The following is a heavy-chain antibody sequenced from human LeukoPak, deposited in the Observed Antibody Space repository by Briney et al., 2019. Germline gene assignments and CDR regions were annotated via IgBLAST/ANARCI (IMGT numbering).Heavy chain of an antibody. CDR1: GGSISSSSHY. CDR3: ARSRPNCSGGICYSVFYEIDY. CDR2: IYYSGST. D-gene: IGHD2-15*01. J-gene: IGHJ4*02. Sequence: SETLSLTCTVSGGSISSSSHYWGWIRQPPGKGLEWIGSIYYSGSTFYNPSLQSRVTVSVATSKNQFSLRLTSMTAADTAVYYCARSRPNCSGGICYSVFYEIDYWGQGTLVSVSS. V-gene: IGHV4-39*07.